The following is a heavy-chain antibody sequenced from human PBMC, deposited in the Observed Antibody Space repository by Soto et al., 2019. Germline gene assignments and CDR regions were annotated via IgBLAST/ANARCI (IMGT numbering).Heavy chain of an antibody. CDR2: ISDRGTNT. V-gene: IGHV3-23*01. J-gene: IGHJ6*02. CDR3: AKTLPKSGSAPYYFTLDV. CDR1: GFTLSNYS. Sequence: XGSLGLTCAALGFTLSNYSLSWVRQAPEKGLDWVSAISDRGTNTYYADSVKGRFTISRDDSQNTVFLQMNSLRDEDTATYYCAKTLPKSGSAPYYFTLDVWGQGTTVTVSS.